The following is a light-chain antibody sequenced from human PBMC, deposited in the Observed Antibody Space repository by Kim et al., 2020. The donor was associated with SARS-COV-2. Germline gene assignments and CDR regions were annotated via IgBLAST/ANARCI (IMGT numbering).Light chain of an antibody. CDR2: DVS. J-gene: IGLJ1*01. CDR1: SSDVGGYNY. V-gene: IGLV2-14*03. Sequence: QSALTQPASVSGSPGESITISCTGTSSDVGGYNYVAWYQQHPGKAPKVMIFDVSNRPSGVSYRFSGSKSGNTASLTISGLQPGDAADYYCSSFSSSGTYVFGTGTKVTVL. CDR3: SSFSSSGTYV.